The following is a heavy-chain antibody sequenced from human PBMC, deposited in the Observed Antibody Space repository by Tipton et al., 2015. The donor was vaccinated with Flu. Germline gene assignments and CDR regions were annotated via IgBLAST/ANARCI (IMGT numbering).Heavy chain of an antibody. J-gene: IGHJ4*02. Sequence: QSGAEVKKPGASVKVSCKASGYTFTSYDINWVRQATGQGLEWMGWMNPNSGNTGYAQKFQGRVTMTTDTSTSTAYMELRSLRSDDTAVYYCAREGLGVRGIDYWGQGTLVTVSS. D-gene: IGHD3-10*01. CDR1: GYTFTSYD. V-gene: IGHV1-8*01. CDR2: MNPNSGNT. CDR3: AREGLGVRGIDY.